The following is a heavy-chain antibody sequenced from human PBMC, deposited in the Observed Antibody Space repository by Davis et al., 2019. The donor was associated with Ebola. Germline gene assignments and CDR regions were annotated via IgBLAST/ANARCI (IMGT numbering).Heavy chain of an antibody. J-gene: IGHJ6*02. CDR1: GFTFSSYA. V-gene: IGHV3-30-3*01. CDR3: ARSPLYCGGDCSYYYYYYGMDV. D-gene: IGHD2-21*01. Sequence: PGGSLRLSCAASGFTFSSYAMHWVRQAPGKGLEWVAVISYDGSNKYYADSVKGRFTISRDNSKNTLYLQMNSLRAEDTAVYYCARSPLYCGGDCSYYYYYYGMDVWGQGTTVTVSS. CDR2: ISYDGSNK.